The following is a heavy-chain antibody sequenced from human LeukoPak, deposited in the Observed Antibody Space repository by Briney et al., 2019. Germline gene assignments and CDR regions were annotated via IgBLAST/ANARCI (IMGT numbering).Heavy chain of an antibody. CDR1: GFTFNTYP. CDR3: VREGLRPYFDY. CDR2: ITGSGSNT. V-gene: IGHV3-23*01. J-gene: IGHJ4*02. Sequence: GGPLRLSCAASGFTFNTYPMSWVRQAPGKGLEWVSAITGSGSNTYYADSVKGRFTISRDNSKNTLYLLMNSLRGEDTAVYYCVREGLRPYFDYWGQGTLVTVSS.